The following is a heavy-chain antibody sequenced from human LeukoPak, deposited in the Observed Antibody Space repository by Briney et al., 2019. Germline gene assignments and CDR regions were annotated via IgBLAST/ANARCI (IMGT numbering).Heavy chain of an antibody. J-gene: IGHJ6*02. V-gene: IGHV3-53*01. CDR3: ARVGSGYYYSSPDGMDV. CDR1: GFTFRSYT. Sequence: PGGSLRLSCTASGFTFRSYTMNWVRQAPGKGLEWISVIYTGGSTYYADSVKGRFTISRDNSKNTLYLQMNSLRAEDTAVYYCARVGSGYYYSSPDGMDVWGQGTTVTVSS. D-gene: IGHD3-22*01. CDR2: IYTGGST.